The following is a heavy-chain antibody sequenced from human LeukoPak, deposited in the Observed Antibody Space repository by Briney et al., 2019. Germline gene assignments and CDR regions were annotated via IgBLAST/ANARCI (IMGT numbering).Heavy chain of an antibody. J-gene: IGHJ4*02. CDR2: IYPGDSDP. CDR3: ARLGVYDSSGYYYGADY. CDR1: GYTFTTYW. D-gene: IGHD3-22*01. V-gene: IGHV5-51*01. Sequence: GESLKISCKGSGYTFTTYWIGWVRQMPGKGLEWMGIIYPGDSDPRYSPSFQGQVTISADKSISTAYLQWSSLKASDTAMYYCARLGVYDSSGYYYGADYWGQGTLVTVSS.